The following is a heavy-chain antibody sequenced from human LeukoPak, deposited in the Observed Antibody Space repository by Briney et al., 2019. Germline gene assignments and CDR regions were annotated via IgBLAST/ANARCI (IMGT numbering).Heavy chain of an antibody. CDR3: VRDQDGSGTGSFDN. D-gene: IGHD3-22*01. V-gene: IGHV3-53*05. CDR2: FYRDGNI. J-gene: IGHJ4*02. Sequence: GGSLRLSCAASGFTVSSDSMTWVRQAPGKGLEWVAVFYRDGNIDYVDSVKGRFTIFRDDSKNTVDLQMNGLRAEDTAVYYCVRDQDGSGTGSFDNWGQGTLVTVSS. CDR1: GFTVSSDS.